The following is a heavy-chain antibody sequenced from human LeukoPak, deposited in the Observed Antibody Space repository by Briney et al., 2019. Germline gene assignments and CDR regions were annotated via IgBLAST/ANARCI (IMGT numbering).Heavy chain of an antibody. Sequence: SGTLSLTCAVPGGSISNSNWWSWVRQPPGKGLEWIGEIYHSGSTNYNPSLKSRVTISVDKSKNQFSLKLSSVTAADTAVYYCAFSGGSCYQCFQHWGQGTLVTVSS. CDR2: IYHSGST. CDR1: GGSISNSNW. CDR3: AFSGGSCYQCFQH. V-gene: IGHV4-4*02. J-gene: IGHJ1*01. D-gene: IGHD2-15*01.